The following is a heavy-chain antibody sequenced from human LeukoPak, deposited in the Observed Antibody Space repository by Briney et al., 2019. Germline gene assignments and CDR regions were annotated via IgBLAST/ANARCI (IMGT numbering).Heavy chain of an antibody. CDR2: IYYSGST. CDR1: GGSISSGGYS. V-gene: IGHV4-61*08. Sequence: SETLSLTCAVSGGSISSGGYSWSWIRQPPGKGLEWIGYIYYSGSTNYNPSLKSRVTISVDTSKNQFSLKLSSVTAADTAVYYCARDPNAYYFDYWGQGTLVTVSS. J-gene: IGHJ4*02. CDR3: ARDPNAYYFDY.